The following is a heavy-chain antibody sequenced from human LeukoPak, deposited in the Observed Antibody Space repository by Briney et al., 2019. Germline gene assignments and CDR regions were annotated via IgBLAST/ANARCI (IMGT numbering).Heavy chain of an antibody. CDR3: ASIVMYSSSWYFGY. Sequence: PGGSLRLSCAASGFTFSNYWMTWVRQAPGKGPEWVANIKQDGSEKYYVDSVKGRFTISRDNAKNSLYLQMNSLRAEDTAVYYCASIVMYSSSWYFGYWGQGTLVTVSS. V-gene: IGHV3-7*03. CDR1: GFTFSNYW. J-gene: IGHJ4*02. CDR2: IKQDGSEK. D-gene: IGHD6-13*01.